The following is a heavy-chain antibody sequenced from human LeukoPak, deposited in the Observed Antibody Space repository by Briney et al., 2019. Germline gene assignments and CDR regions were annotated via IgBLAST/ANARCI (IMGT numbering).Heavy chain of an antibody. Sequence: ASVKVSCKASGYTFTIYGISWGRQAPGQGGEWMGWISAYNGNTNYAQKLQGRVTMTTDTSTSTAYMELRSLRSDDTAVYYCARDSPDWFDPWGQGTLVTVSS. V-gene: IGHV1-18*01. CDR1: GYTFTIYG. J-gene: IGHJ5*02. CDR3: ARDSPDWFDP. CDR2: ISAYNGNT.